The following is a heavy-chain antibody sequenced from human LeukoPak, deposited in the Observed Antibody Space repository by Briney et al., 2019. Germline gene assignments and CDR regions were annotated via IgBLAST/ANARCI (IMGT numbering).Heavy chain of an antibody. D-gene: IGHD6-25*01. V-gene: IGHV3-53*01. J-gene: IGHJ6*03. CDR3: ARDTRLGGYYYMDV. CDR1: GFTFDSYA. Sequence: GGSLRLSCTASGFTFDSYAMSWVRQAPGKGLEWVSVIYSGGSTYYADSVKGRFTISRDNSKNTLYLQMNSLRAEDTAVYYCARDTRLGGYYYMDVWGKGTTVTVSS. CDR2: IYSGGST.